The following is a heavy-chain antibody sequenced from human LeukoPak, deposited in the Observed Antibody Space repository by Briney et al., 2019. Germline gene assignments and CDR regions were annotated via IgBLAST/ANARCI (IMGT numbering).Heavy chain of an antibody. Sequence: PSETLSLTCTVSGGSISSGGYYWSWIRQHPGKGLEWIGYIYYSGSTYYNPSLKNRVTISVDTSKNQFSLKLSSVTAADTAVYYCARDGLRSLDYWGQGTLVTVSS. J-gene: IGHJ4*02. D-gene: IGHD3-3*01. V-gene: IGHV4-31*03. CDR1: GGSISSGGYY. CDR2: IYYSGST. CDR3: ARDGLRSLDY.